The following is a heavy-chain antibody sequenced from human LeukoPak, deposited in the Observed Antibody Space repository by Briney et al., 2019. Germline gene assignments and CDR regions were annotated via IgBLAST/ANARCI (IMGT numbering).Heavy chain of an antibody. CDR1: GGSISSSSYY. J-gene: IGHJ6*03. CDR2: IYYSGST. D-gene: IGHD4-23*01. V-gene: IGHV4-61*05. CDR3: AGDYGGNYYYYYMNV. Sequence: PSETLSLTCTVSGGSISSSSYYWGWIRQSPGKGLEWIGYIYYSGSTNYNPSLKSRVTISVDTSKNQFSLKLSSVTAADTAVYYCAGDYGGNYYYYYMNVWGKGTTVTISS.